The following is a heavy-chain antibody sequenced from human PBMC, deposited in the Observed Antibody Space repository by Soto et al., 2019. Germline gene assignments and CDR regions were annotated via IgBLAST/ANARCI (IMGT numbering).Heavy chain of an antibody. CDR1: GFTFSSYS. CDR2: ISSSSSYI. Sequence: EVQLVESGGGLVKPGGSLRLSCAASGFTFSSYSMNWVRQAPGKGLEWVSSISSSSSYIYYADSVKGRFTISRDNAKNSLYLQMNSLRAEDTAVYYSASLGLWFGNNWFDPWGQGTLVTVSS. J-gene: IGHJ5*02. D-gene: IGHD3-10*01. V-gene: IGHV3-21*01. CDR3: ASLGLWFGNNWFDP.